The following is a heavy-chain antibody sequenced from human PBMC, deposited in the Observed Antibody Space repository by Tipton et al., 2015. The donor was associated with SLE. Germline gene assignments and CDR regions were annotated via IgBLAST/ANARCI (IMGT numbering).Heavy chain of an antibody. CDR1: GYTFTSYY. V-gene: IGHV1-46*01. J-gene: IGHJ4*02. CDR2: INPSGGST. D-gene: IGHD2-2*01. CDR3: ARDGDYLGYCSSTSCPGYYFDY. Sequence: QLVQSGAEVKKPGASVKVSCKASGYTFTSYYMHWVRQAPGQGLEWMGIINPSGGSTSYAQKFQGRVTMTTDTSTSTAYMELRSLRSDDTAVYYCARDGDYLGYCSSTSCPGYYFDYWGQGTLVTVSS.